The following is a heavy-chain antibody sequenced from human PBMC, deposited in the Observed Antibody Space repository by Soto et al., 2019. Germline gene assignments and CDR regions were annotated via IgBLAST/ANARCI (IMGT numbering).Heavy chain of an antibody. V-gene: IGHV3-48*02. CDR1: GFTFSSYS. CDR3: AREGDGNFWSGYYTGYYYYGMDV. CDR2: ISSSSSTI. Sequence: PGGSLRLSCAASGFTFSSYSMNWVRQAPGKGLEWVSYISSSSSTIYYADSVKGRFTISRDNAKNSLYLQMNSLRDEDTAVYYCAREGDGNFWSGYYTGYYYYGMDVWGQGTTVTVSS. D-gene: IGHD3-3*01. J-gene: IGHJ6*02.